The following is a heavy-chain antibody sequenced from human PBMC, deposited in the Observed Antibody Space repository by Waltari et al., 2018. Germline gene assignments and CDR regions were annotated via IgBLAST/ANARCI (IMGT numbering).Heavy chain of an antibody. Sequence: QVQLQESGPGLVRPSETLSLTCAVSGDSIRDANWWSWVRQPPGKGLEWIGEVFYNGDTNYNPSLKSRVTISVDKSKRQVSLKVISVTSADTAVYYCAKNAAYNLDYWGQGTLVTVSS. CDR1: GDSIRDANW. J-gene: IGHJ4*02. CDR3: AKNAAYNLDY. V-gene: IGHV4-4*02. D-gene: IGHD2-15*01. CDR2: VFYNGDT.